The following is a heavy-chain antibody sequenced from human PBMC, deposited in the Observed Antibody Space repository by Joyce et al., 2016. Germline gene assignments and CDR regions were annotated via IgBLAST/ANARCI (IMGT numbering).Heavy chain of an antibody. V-gene: IGHV3-30*18. Sequence: QVQLVESGGGVVQPGTSLRLSCVASGFTFSSYGMHWVRQAPGKGLEWLAVISYDGSNIYYSESVKGRFSISRDDSKNTLFLQMNGLRPEDTVVYYCANTLVVVTTPPFDYWGQGTLVTVSS. CDR3: ANTLVVVTTPPFDY. CDR2: ISYDGSNI. J-gene: IGHJ4*02. D-gene: IGHD2-21*02. CDR1: GFTFSSYG.